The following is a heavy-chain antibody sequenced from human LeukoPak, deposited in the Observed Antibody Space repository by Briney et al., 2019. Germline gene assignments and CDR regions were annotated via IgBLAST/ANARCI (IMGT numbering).Heavy chain of an antibody. Sequence: GRSLRLSCAASGFTFSSYAMHWVRQAPGKGLEWVAVISYDGSNKYYADSVKGRFTISRDNSKNTLYLQMNSLRAEDTAVYYCARSDSVWEPLRAAFDIWGQGTMVTVS. V-gene: IGHV3-30-3*01. D-gene: IGHD1-26*01. J-gene: IGHJ3*02. CDR2: ISYDGSNK. CDR1: GFTFSSYA. CDR3: ARSDSVWEPLRAAFDI.